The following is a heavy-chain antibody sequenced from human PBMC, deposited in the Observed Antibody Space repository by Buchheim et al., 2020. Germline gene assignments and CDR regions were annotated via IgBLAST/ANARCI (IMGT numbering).Heavy chain of an antibody. CDR3: ARTDYYGLGTRDV. D-gene: IGHD3-10*01. CDR1: GESFSGYF. Sequence: QVQLQQWGTRLLKPSETLSLTCAVSGESFSGYFWTWIRQPPGKGLEWIGEINYDGNTNYNPSLKSRVSISVDTTKKRFSLNLSSVRATNAAVYYCARTDYYGLGTRDVWGQGTT. J-gene: IGHJ6*02. V-gene: IGHV4-34*01. CDR2: INYDGNT.